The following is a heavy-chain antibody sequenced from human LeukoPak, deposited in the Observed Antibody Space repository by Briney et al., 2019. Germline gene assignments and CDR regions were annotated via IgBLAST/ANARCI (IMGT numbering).Heavy chain of an antibody. Sequence: GASVKVSCKASGYTFTSYGISWVRQAPGQGLEWMGWISAYNGNTNYAQKLQGRVTMTTDTSTSTAYMELRSLRSDDTAVYYCARDLRDYVWGSYRYVIDYWGQGTLVTVSS. CDR1: GYTFTSYG. J-gene: IGHJ4*02. CDR2: ISAYNGNT. CDR3: ARDLRDYVWGSYRYVIDY. V-gene: IGHV1-18*04. D-gene: IGHD3-16*02.